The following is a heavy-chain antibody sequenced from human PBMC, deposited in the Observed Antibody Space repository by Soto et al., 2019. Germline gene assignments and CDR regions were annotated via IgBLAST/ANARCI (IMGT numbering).Heavy chain of an antibody. D-gene: IGHD4-17*01. Sequence: QVQLQESGPGLVKPSQTLSLTCTVSGGSISSGGYYWSWIRQHPGKGLEWIGYIYYSGSTYYNPSLKSRVTISVDTSKNQFSLKLSSVTAADPAVYYCARDPRNSAVTTNKWYFDLWGRGTLVTVSS. CDR1: GGSISSGGYY. CDR3: ARDPRNSAVTTNKWYFDL. CDR2: IYYSGST. V-gene: IGHV4-31*03. J-gene: IGHJ2*01.